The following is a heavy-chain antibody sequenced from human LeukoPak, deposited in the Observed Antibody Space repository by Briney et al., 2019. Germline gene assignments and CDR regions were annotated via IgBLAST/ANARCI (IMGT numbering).Heavy chain of an antibody. CDR2: INYSGST. V-gene: IGHV4-30-4*01. D-gene: IGHD3-10*01. CDR3: ARYGSGSTWFDP. Sequence: PSQTLSLTCTVSGGSISSDNYQWSWIRQPPGKGLEWIGYINYSGSTYYNPSLKSRVTISVDTSKNHFSLKLSSVTAADTAVYYCARYGSGSTWFDPWGLRTLVTISS. CDR1: GGSISSDNYQ. J-gene: IGHJ5*02.